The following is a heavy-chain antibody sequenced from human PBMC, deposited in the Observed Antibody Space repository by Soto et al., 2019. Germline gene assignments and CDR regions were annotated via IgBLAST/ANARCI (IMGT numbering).Heavy chain of an antibody. D-gene: IGHD2-21*02. CDR3: ARRCGGDCYPSFDY. J-gene: IGHJ4*02. V-gene: IGHV4-59*01. CDR1: GGSISSYY. Sequence: QVQLQESGPGLVKPSETLSLTCTVSGGSISSYYWSWIRQPPGKGLEWIGYIYYSGSTNYNPSLKSRVTISVDTSKNQFSLKLSSVTAADTAVYYCARRCGGDCYPSFDYWGQGTLVTVSS. CDR2: IYYSGST.